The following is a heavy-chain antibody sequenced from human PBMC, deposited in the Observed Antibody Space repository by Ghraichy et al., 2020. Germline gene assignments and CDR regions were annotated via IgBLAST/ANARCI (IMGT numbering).Heavy chain of an antibody. CDR1: GFTFSSYW. J-gene: IGHJ3*02. Sequence: GGSLRLSCAASGFTFSSYWMHWVRQAPGKGLVWVSRINSDGSSTSYADSVKGRFTISRDNAKNTLYLQMNSLRAEDTAVYYCASLIITKGAFDIWGQGTMVTVSS. D-gene: IGHD3-10*01. CDR3: ASLIITKGAFDI. CDR2: INSDGSST. V-gene: IGHV3-74*01.